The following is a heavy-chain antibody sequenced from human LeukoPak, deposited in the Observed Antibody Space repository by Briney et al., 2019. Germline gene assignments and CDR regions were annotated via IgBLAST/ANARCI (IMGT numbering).Heavy chain of an antibody. CDR2: ISSSSSYI. Sequence: PGGSLRLFCAASGFTFRSYSMNWVRQAPGKGLEWVSSISSSSSYIYYADSVKGRFTISRDNAKNSLYLQMNSLRAEDTAVYYCGGRLELTEYYFDYWGQGTLVTVSS. CDR3: GGRLELTEYYFDY. D-gene: IGHD1-7*01. CDR1: GFTFRSYS. J-gene: IGHJ4*02. V-gene: IGHV3-21*01.